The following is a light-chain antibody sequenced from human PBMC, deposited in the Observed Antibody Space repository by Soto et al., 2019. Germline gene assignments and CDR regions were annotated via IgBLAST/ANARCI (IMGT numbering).Light chain of an antibody. CDR3: QQYDSLSPT. J-gene: IGKJ1*01. CDR1: QSINSW. CDR2: DAS. Sequence: DIPMTQSPSTLSASVGDRVTITCRASQSINSWLAWYQQKPGKAPKLLIYDASSLESGVPSRFSGSGSGTEFTLTISSLQPDDFASYYCQQYDSLSPTFGQGTKVEIK. V-gene: IGKV1-5*01.